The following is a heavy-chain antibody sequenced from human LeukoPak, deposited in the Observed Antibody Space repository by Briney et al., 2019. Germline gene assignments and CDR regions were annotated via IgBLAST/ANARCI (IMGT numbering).Heavy chain of an antibody. D-gene: IGHD3-10*01. CDR2: ISAYNGNT. V-gene: IGHV1-18*01. J-gene: IGHJ6*02. Sequence: ASVKVSCKASGYTFTSYGISWVRQAPGQGLEWMGWISAYNGNTNYAQKLQGRVTMTTDTSTSTAYMELRSLRSDDTAVYYCARTLPCYYYGSGSYYSSYYYYGMDVWGQGTTVTVSS. CDR1: GYTFTSYG. CDR3: ARTLPCYYYGSGSYYSSYYYYGMDV.